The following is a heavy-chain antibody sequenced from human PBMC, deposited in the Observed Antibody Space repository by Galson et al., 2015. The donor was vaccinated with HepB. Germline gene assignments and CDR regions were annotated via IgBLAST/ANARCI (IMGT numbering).Heavy chain of an antibody. CDR2: ISYTSNYI. Sequence: SLRLSCALSGFTFSSHSINWVRQAPGKGLEWVSSISYTSNYIFYADSVKGRFTISRDNAKNSVNLQMNILTAEDTAIYYCARDGSRAYEYDHWGQGTLVTVSS. CDR3: ARDGSRAYEYDH. V-gene: IGHV3-21*01. CDR1: GFTFSSHS. J-gene: IGHJ4*01. D-gene: IGHD5-12*01.